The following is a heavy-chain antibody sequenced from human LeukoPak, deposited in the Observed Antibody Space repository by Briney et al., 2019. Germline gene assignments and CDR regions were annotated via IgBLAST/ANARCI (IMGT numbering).Heavy chain of an antibody. CDR3: ARTGRRITMVRGVTFAQEFGY. Sequence: ASVKVSCTASGYTFTGYYMHWVRQAPGQGLEWMGWIKPKSGGTNYAQKFQGRVTMTRDTSISTAYMELSRLRSDDTAVYYCARTGRRITMVRGVTFAQEFGYWGQGTLVTVSS. V-gene: IGHV1-2*02. J-gene: IGHJ4*02. D-gene: IGHD3-10*01. CDR1: GYTFTGYY. CDR2: IKPKSGGT.